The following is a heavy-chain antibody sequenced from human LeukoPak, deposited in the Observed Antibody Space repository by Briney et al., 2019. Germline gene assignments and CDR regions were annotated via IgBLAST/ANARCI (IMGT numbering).Heavy chain of an antibody. CDR1: GGSISSHY. V-gene: IGHV4-59*11. D-gene: IGHD3-3*01. CDR2: IYYSGST. J-gene: IGHJ2*01. CDR3: ARRGTIFGPESL. Sequence: PSETLSLTCTVSGGSISSHYWSWIRQPPGKGLEWIGYIYYSGSTNYNPSLKSRVTISVDTSKNQFSLKLSSVTAADTAVYFCARRGTIFGPESLWGRGTLVTVSS.